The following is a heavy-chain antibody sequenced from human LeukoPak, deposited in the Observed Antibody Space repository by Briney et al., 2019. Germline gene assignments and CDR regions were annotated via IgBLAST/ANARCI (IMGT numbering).Heavy chain of an antibody. Sequence: ASVKVSCKASGGTFSSYAISWVRQAPGQGLEWMGRIIPILGIANYAQKFQGRVTITADKSTSTAYMELSGLRSEDTAVYYCASKSSAYYYYGMDVWGQGTTVTVSS. V-gene: IGHV1-69*04. CDR1: GGTFSSYA. CDR3: ASKSSAYYYYGMDV. CDR2: IIPILGIA. D-gene: IGHD3-16*02. J-gene: IGHJ6*02.